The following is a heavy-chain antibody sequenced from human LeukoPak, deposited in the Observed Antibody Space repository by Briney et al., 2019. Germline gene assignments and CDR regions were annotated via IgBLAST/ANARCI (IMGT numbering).Heavy chain of an antibody. CDR1: GGSISSYY. J-gene: IGHJ6*03. CDR2: IYYSGST. V-gene: IGHV4-59*01. Sequence: SETLSLTCTVSGGSISSYYWSWIRQPPGKGLEWIGYIYYSGSTNYNPSLKSRVTISVDTSKNQFSLKLSSATAADTAVYYCARGPHHGYCSSTSCYLSYYYMDVWGKGTTVTVS. D-gene: IGHD2-2*03. CDR3: ARGPHHGYCSSTSCYLSYYYMDV.